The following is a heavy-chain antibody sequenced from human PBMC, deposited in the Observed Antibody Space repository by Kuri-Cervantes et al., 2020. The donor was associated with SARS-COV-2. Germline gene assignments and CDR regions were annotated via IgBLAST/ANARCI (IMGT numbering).Heavy chain of an antibody. V-gene: IGHV3-30*04. J-gene: IGHJ4*02. D-gene: IGHD1-1*01. CDR1: GFTFTDYA. Sequence: GGSLRLSCAASGFTFTDYAMHWVRQGPGKGLEWVAVISGGAKTEYYRDSVKGRFTISRDNSNNILYLQMNNLRPEDTAVYYCTRESYRWNVGFDFWGQGTLVTVSS. CDR3: TRESYRWNVGFDF. CDR2: ISGGAKTE.